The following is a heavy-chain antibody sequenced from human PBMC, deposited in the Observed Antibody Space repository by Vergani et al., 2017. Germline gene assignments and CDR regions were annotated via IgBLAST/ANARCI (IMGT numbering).Heavy chain of an antibody. CDR2: IGSSGPYI. V-gene: IGHV3-21*06. J-gene: IGHJ6*02. CDR3: ARDCTSGGCPDNYGMDV. D-gene: IGHD2-8*01. Sequence: VQLVESGGGLVKPGGSLRLSCAASGFTFSDLSMSWVRQAPGKGLEWVAFIGSSGPYINYADSVKGRFIISRDNTNNSLFLQLRSLRAEDAAVYYCARDCTSGGCPDNYGMDVWGQGAPVTVSS. CDR1: GFTFSDLS.